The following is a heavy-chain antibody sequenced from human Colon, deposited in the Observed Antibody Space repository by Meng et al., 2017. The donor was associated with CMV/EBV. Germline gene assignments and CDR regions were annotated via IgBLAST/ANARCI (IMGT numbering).Heavy chain of an antibody. CDR2: TNSDGSST. CDR1: GFTFGNFW. V-gene: IGHV3-74*01. D-gene: IGHD3-10*01. J-gene: IGHJ4*02. Sequence: GGSLRLSCAASGFTFGNFWMHWVRQAPGKVLVWVSRTNSDGSSTSYADSVKGRFTISRDNAKNTLYLQMNSLRAEDTAVYYCARDKLWLTYWGQGTLVTVSS. CDR3: ARDKLWLTY.